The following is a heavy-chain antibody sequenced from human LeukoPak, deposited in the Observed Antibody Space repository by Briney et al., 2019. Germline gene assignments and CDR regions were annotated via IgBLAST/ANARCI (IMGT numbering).Heavy chain of an antibody. Sequence: PSETLSLTCAVYGGSFSAYYWSWIRQPPGKGRGRIGQINHSGTNNYNPSLKSRVTISVDTSKNQLSLKLSTVTAADTAVYYCARVDTAMSAFDPWGQGTLVTVSS. CDR3: ARVDTAMSAFDP. D-gene: IGHD5-18*01. CDR2: INHSGTN. J-gene: IGHJ5*02. V-gene: IGHV4-34*01. CDR1: GGSFSAYY.